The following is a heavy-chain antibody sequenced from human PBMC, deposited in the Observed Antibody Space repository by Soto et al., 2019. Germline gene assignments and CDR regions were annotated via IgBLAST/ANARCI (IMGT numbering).Heavy chain of an antibody. J-gene: IGHJ4*02. CDR2: ISGSGGST. D-gene: IGHD3-10*02. Sequence: PGGSLRLSCAASGFTFSSYAMSWVRQAPGKGLEWVSAISGSGGSTYYADSVKGRFTISRDNSKNTLYLQMNSLRAEDTAVYYCAKDNDRGVINYYDYWGQGTLVTVSS. V-gene: IGHV3-23*01. CDR1: GFTFSSYA. CDR3: AKDNDRGVINYYDY.